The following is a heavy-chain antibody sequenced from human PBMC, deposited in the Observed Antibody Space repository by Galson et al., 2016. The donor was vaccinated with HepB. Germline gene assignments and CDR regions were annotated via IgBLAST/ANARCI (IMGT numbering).Heavy chain of an antibody. J-gene: IGHJ3*01. CDR2: VSAGDYT. CDR1: GFTFSSYA. V-gene: IGHV3-23*01. CDR3: ARDKFYPNDLFDV. Sequence: SLRLSCAASGFTFSSYAMSWVRQAPGKGLEWVSAVSAGDYTWHADSVRGRFTISRDTSKNTLYLQMNTLRAEDTALYFCARDKFYPNDLFDVCGLGTMVTVSS. D-gene: IGHD2/OR15-2a*01.